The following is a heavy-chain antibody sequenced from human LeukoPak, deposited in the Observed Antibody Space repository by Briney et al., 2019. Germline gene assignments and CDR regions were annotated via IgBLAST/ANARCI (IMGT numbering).Heavy chain of an antibody. CDR3: RSGGAAPGSFDN. CDR2: IKYDGSEE. J-gene: IGHJ4*02. Sequence: PGGSLRLSCAASGFTFSDCWMSWMRQAPGKGLEWVANIKYDGSEEYYVDSVKGRFTISRDNAENSLYLQLSSLRVEDTAVYYCRSGGAAPGSFDNWGQGTLVTVSP. CDR1: GFTFSDCW. V-gene: IGHV3-7*01. D-gene: IGHD6-13*01.